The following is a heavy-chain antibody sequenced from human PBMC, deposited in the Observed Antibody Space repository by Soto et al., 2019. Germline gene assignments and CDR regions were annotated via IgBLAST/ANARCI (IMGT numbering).Heavy chain of an antibody. D-gene: IGHD2-15*01. CDR3: TTDCSGGSCYSAGYYYCGMDV. CDR2: IKSKTDGGTT. CDR1: GFTFSNAW. Sequence: GGSLRLSCAASGFTFSNAWMNWVRQAPGKGLEWVGRIKSKTDGGTTDYAAPVKGRFTISRDDSKNTLYLQVNSLKTEDTAVYYCTTDCSGGSCYSAGYYYCGMDVWGQGTTVTVSS. V-gene: IGHV3-15*07. J-gene: IGHJ6*02.